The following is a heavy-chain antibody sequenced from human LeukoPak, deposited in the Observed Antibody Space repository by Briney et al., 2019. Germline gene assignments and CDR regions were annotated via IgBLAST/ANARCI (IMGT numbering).Heavy chain of an antibody. CDR2: INPNSGGT. CDR1: GYTFTGSY. Sequence: ASVTVSCTASGYTFTGSYIHWVRQAPGQGLEWMGWINPNSGGTSSARKFQGRVTMTRDTSVSTAYMELSRLRSDDTALYYCARETGYCSGGRCYFIYWGQGTLVTVSS. V-gene: IGHV1-2*02. J-gene: IGHJ4*02. D-gene: IGHD2-15*01. CDR3: ARETGYCSGGRCYFIY.